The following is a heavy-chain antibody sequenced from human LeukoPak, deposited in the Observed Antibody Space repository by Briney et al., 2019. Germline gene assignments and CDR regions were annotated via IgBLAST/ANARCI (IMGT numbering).Heavy chain of an antibody. Sequence: ASVKVSCKASGYTFTGYYMHWVRQAPGQGLEWMGWINPNSGGTNYAQKFQGRVTMTRDTSISTAYMELSRLRSDDTAVYYCARAGLVDTAMAPRAFDIWGQGTMVTVSS. J-gene: IGHJ3*02. CDR3: ARAGLVDTAMAPRAFDI. D-gene: IGHD5-18*01. V-gene: IGHV1-2*02. CDR1: GYTFTGYY. CDR2: INPNSGGT.